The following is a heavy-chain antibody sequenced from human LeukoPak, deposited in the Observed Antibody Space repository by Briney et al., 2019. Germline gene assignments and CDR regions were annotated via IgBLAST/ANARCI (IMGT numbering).Heavy chain of an antibody. CDR1: GYSISSGYY. D-gene: IGHD6-19*01. V-gene: IGHV4-38-2*01. CDR2: IYHSGST. J-gene: IGHJ5*02. CDR3: AKHVDMGGGMIAVADHWFDP. Sequence: SETLSLTCAVSGYSISSGYYWGWIRQPPGKGLEWIGSIYHSGSTYYNPSLKSRVTITVETAKTQFSLKLRSVTAGDTAVYYCAKHVDMGGGMIAVADHWFDPWGQGTLVTVSS.